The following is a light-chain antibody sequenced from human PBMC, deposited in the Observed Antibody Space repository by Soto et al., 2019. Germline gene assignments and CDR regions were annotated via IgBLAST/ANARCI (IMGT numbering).Light chain of an antibody. CDR2: DAS. CDR3: QQYNS. J-gene: IGKJ1*01. Sequence: DIQMTQSPSTLSASVGDRVTITCRASQSISSWLAWYQQKPGKATKLLIYDASSLESGVPSRFSGSGSGTDFTLTISSLQPDDFATYYCQQYNSFGQGTKVDI. CDR1: QSISSW. V-gene: IGKV1-5*01.